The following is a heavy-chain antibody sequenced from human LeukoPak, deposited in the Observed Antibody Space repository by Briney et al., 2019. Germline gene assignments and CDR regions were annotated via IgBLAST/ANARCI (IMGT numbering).Heavy chain of an antibody. D-gene: IGHD3-9*01. J-gene: IGHJ4*02. Sequence: GGSLRLSCATSGLTFSDHHMDWVRRAPGSGLEWIGRSSSKSQSYSTQFAASVKGRFTISRDDSKNLLFLQMNSLKTEDTAVYYCAVLTTRTLTGTDYSGQGTPLTAYS. CDR2: SSSKSQSYST. V-gene: IGHV3-72*01. CDR1: GLTFSDHH. CDR3: AVLTTRTLTGTDY.